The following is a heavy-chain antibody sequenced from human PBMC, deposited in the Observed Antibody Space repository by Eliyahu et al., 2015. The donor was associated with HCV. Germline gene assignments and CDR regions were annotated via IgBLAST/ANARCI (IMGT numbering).Heavy chain of an antibody. Sequence: SNYALHWVRQAPGKGLEWVAVISYDGSKEYYADSVKGRFTIFRDNSKNTLNLQMNSLRPEDTGVYYCARDIAATGTLVDSWGQGTLLTVSS. D-gene: IGHD6-13*01. CDR3: ARDIAATGTLVDS. CDR1: SNYA. CDR2: ISYDGSKE. V-gene: IGHV3-30-3*01. J-gene: IGHJ4*02.